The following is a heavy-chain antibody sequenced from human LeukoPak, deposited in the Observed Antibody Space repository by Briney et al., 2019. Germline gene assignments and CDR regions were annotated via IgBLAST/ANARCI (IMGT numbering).Heavy chain of an antibody. CDR1: GFTLDDYA. Sequence: GRSLRLSCAASGFTLDDYAMHWVRQAPGKGLEWVSGISWNSGSIGYADSVKGRFTISRDNAKNSLYLQMNSLRAKDTALYYCAKDKLSGYGMDVWGQGTTVTVSS. J-gene: IGHJ6*02. CDR2: ISWNSGSI. CDR3: AKDKLSGYGMDV. D-gene: IGHD3-16*01. V-gene: IGHV3-9*01.